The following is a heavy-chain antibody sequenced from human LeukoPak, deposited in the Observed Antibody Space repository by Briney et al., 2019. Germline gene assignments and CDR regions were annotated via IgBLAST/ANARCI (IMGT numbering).Heavy chain of an antibody. CDR3: ARQTGSGLFTLP. CDR2: IYYTGNT. D-gene: IGHD3/OR15-3a*01. CDR1: GISISSSNSY. Sequence: SETLSLTCSVSGISISSSNSYWGWIRQPPGKRLEWIGSIYYTGNTYYNASIKSRVTISIDTSKNQISLRLTSVTATDTAMYYCARQTGSGLFTLPGGQGTLVTVSS. V-gene: IGHV4-39*01. J-gene: IGHJ4*02.